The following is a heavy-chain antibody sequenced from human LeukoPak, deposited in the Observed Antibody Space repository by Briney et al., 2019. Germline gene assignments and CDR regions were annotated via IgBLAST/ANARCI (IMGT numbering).Heavy chain of an antibody. CDR2: ISYDGSNK. V-gene: IGHV3-30-3*01. J-gene: IGHJ4*02. CDR3: ARVQIAAAGTTPFDY. D-gene: IGHD6-13*01. CDR1: GFTFSSYA. Sequence: PGRSLRLSCAASGFTFSSYAMHWVRQAPGKGLEWVAVISYDGSNKYYADSVKGRFTISRDNSKNTLYLQMNSLRAEDTAVYYCARVQIAAAGTTPFDYWGQGTLVTVSS.